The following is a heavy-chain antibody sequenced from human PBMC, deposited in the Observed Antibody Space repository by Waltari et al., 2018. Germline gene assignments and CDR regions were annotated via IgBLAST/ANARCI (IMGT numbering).Heavy chain of an antibody. CDR3: ALYSSVKEYFQH. CDR1: GFTVSRNY. CDR2: IYSGGST. V-gene: IGHV3-53*01. Sequence: EVQLVESGGGLIQPGGSLRLSCAASGFTVSRNYISWVRQAPGKGLEWVSVIYSGGSTYYADSVKGRFTISRDNSKNTLYLQMNSLRAEDTAVYYCALYSSVKEYFQHWGQGTLVTVSS. J-gene: IGHJ1*01. D-gene: IGHD6-19*01.